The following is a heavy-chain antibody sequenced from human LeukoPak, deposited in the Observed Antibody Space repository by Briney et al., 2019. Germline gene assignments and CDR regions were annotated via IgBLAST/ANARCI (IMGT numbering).Heavy chain of an antibody. J-gene: IGHJ6*02. Sequence: SQTLSLTCTVSGGSISSGSYYWSWIRQPAGKGLEWIGRIYTSGSTNYHPSLKSRVTISVDTSKNQFSLKLSSVTAADTAVYYCARAPGVVAATGYYYYGMDVWGQGTTVTVSS. CDR3: ARAPGVVAATGYYYYGMDV. D-gene: IGHD2-15*01. V-gene: IGHV4-61*02. CDR1: GGSISSGSYY. CDR2: IYTSGST.